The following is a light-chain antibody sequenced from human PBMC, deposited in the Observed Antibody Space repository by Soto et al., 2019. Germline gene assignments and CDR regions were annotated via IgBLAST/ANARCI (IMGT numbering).Light chain of an antibody. CDR1: SSDVGFYNF. J-gene: IGLJ1*01. V-gene: IGLV2-8*02. CDR3: ASYAGTRLFG. CDR2: EVT. Sequence: ALTDPPSASRSPGQSLTISCTGPSSDVGFYNFVSWYQQRPGKAPKLGIYEVTKRPSGVPDRFSGSKSGSTASLTVSGLQADDEADYYRASYAGTRLFGFGSGTKVTVL.